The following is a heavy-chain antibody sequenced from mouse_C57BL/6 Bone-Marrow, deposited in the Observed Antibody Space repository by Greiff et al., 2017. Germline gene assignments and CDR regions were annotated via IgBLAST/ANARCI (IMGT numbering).Heavy chain of an antibody. CDR1: GYTFTSYW. J-gene: IGHJ3*01. V-gene: IGHV1-52*01. CDR3: ARDGNYYGSSPFAY. CDR2: IDPSDSET. D-gene: IGHD1-1*01. Sequence: QVQLQQPGAELVRPGSSVKLSCKASGYTFTSYWMHWVKQRPIQGLEWIGNIDPSDSETHYNQKFKDKATLTVDKSSSTAYMPLSSLTSEDSAVYYCARDGNYYGSSPFAYWGQGTLVTVSA.